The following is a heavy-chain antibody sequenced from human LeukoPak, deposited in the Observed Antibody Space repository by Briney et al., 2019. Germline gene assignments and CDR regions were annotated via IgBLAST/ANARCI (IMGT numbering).Heavy chain of an antibody. CDR2: ISGSGGST. D-gene: IGHD5-18*01. V-gene: IGHV3-23*01. CDR3: SSVDTADLDAFDI. Sequence: GGSLRLSCAASGFTFSSYAMSWVRQAPGKGLEWVSAISGSGGSTYYADSVKGRFTISRDNSKNTLYLQMNSLRAEDTAVYYCSSVDTADLDAFDIWGQGTMVTVSS. CDR1: GFTFSSYA. J-gene: IGHJ3*02.